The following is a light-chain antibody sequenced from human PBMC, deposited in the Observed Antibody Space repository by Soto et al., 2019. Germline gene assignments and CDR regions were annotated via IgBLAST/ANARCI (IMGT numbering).Light chain of an antibody. V-gene: IGKV1-5*03. CDR3: QQYDTYPWT. Sequence: DIQMTQFPSTLSASVGDRVTITFRASQRISSWLVWYQQKPGKAPKLLIYKASTLESGVPSRFSGSGSGTEFSFTISSLQPDDFATYYCQQYDTYPWTFGQGTKVEIK. CDR2: KAS. J-gene: IGKJ1*01. CDR1: QRISSW.